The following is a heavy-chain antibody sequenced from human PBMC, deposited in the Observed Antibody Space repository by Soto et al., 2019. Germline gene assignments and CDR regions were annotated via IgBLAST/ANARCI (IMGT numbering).Heavy chain of an antibody. D-gene: IGHD6-19*01. CDR2: ISAYNGNT. Sequence: PSVKVSCKASGYTFTSYGISWVRQAPGQGLEWMGWISAYNGNTNYAQKLQGRVTMTTDTSTSTAYMELRSLRSDDTAVYYCARDRRYSSGWQGFDYWGQGTLVTVSS. CDR3: ARDRRYSSGWQGFDY. V-gene: IGHV1-18*01. J-gene: IGHJ4*02. CDR1: GYTFTSYG.